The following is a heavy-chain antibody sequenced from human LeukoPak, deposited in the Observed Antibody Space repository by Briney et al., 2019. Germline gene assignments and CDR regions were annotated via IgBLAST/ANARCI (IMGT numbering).Heavy chain of an antibody. CDR2: IIPIFGTA. V-gene: IGHV1-69*13. CDR1: GGTFSSYA. J-gene: IGHJ3*02. D-gene: IGHD2-2*02. CDR3: ARDRRDVVVPAAINAFDI. Sequence: SVKVSCKASGGTFSSYAISWVRQAPGQGLEWMGGIIPIFGTANYAQKFQGRVTITADESTSTAYMELSSLRSEDTAVYYCARDRRDVVVPAAINAFDIWGQGTMVTVSS.